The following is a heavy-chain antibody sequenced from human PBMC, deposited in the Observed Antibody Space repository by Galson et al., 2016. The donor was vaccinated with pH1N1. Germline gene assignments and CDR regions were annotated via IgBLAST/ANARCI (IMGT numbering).Heavy chain of an antibody. D-gene: IGHD6-25*01. CDR2: IIPILGAP. V-gene: IGHV1-69*05. Sequence: KVSCKASRDTFINYAFSWVRQAPGKGLEWMGGIIPILGAPNYAQNFQDRVTISTDKSTTTAYMELTGLTSGDTAIYYCARMSSGYNTIDSWGQGTLITVSS. CDR1: RDTFINYA. J-gene: IGHJ4*02. CDR3: ARMSSGYNTIDS.